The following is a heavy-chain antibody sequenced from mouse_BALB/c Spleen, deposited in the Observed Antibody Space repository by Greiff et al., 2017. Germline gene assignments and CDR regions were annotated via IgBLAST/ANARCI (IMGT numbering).Heavy chain of an antibody. Sequence: VKLMESGAELVRPGTSVKVSCKASGYAFTNYLIEWVKQRPGQGLEWIGVINPGSGGTNYNEKFKGKATLTADKSSSTAYMQLSSLTSDDSAVYFCARYAMDYWGQGTSVTVSS. CDR1: GYAFTNYL. CDR2: INPGSGGT. V-gene: IGHV1-54*01. J-gene: IGHJ4*01. CDR3: ARYAMDY.